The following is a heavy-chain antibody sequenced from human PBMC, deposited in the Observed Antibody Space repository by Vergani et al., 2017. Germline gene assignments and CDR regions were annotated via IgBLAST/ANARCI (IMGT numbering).Heavy chain of an antibody. CDR1: GFIFSSHA. V-gene: IGHV3-23*01. Sequence: EVQLLESGGGVVQPGGSLRLSCAASGFIFSSHAMTWVRQAPGKGLEWVSTISGSGASTYYADSVKGRFSISRDNSKNTLLLQMNSLRAKDTAVYYCARGNYYGSGTYVDPWGQGTLVTVSS. CDR3: ARGNYYGSGTYVDP. D-gene: IGHD3-10*01. J-gene: IGHJ5*02. CDR2: ISGSGAST.